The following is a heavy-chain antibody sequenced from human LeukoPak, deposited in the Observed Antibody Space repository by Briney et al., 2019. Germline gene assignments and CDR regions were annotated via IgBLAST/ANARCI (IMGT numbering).Heavy chain of an antibody. D-gene: IGHD3-10*01. CDR3: GRHFGGSSGSFYTDY. CDR1: GDSISNHY. J-gene: IGHJ4*02. Sequence: SETLSLTCTVSGDSISNHYWNWIRQRPGKGLEWIGYVFSSRSTYYNPSPKSRATISLDTTRNLFSLSLTSVTAADTAVYYCGRHFGGSSGSFYTDYWGQGTLVTVSS. V-gene: IGHV4-59*08. CDR2: VFSSRST.